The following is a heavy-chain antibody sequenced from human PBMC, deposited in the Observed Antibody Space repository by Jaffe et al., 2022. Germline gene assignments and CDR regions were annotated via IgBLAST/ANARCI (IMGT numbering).Heavy chain of an antibody. J-gene: IGHJ5*02. CDR1: GYTFTSYA. V-gene: IGHV1-3*01. CDR3: ARERDGDYQSGWFDP. Sequence: QVQLVQSGAEVKKPGASVKVSCKASGYTFTSYAMHWVRQAPGQRLEWMGWINAGNGNTKYSQKFQGRVTITRDTSASTAYMELSSLRSEDTAVYYCARERDGDYQSGWFDPWGQGTLVTVSS. D-gene: IGHD4-17*01. CDR2: INAGNGNT.